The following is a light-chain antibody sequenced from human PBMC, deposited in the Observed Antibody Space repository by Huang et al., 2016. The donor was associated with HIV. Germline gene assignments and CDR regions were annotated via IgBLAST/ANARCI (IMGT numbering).Light chain of an antibody. CDR2: GAT. CDR1: QNIANY. Sequence: AIRMTQSPSSLSASTGDRVTITCRASQNIANYLAWYQQKPGKVPKLLIHGATTLHNGVPSRFSGSGSGTDFALNISCLQSEDFATYYCQQYYNYPFFGPGTRLE. V-gene: IGKV1-8*01. CDR3: QQYYNYPF. J-gene: IGKJ5*01.